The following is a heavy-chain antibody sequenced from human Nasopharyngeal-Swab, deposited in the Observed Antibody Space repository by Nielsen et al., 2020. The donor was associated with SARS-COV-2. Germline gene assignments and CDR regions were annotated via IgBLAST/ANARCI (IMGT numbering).Heavy chain of an antibody. D-gene: IGHD1-26*01. Sequence: GGSLTLSCAASGFTFSSYAMTWVRQAPGKGLEWDSCISGSGDSTSCADSVKGRFTISRDHSKNTLYLQMNSLRVEDTAVYYCAKSGSGSHYSSSDYWGQGTLLIVSS. CDR1: GFTFSSYA. CDR3: AKSGSGSHYSSSDY. CDR2: ISGSGDST. V-gene: IGHV3-23*01. J-gene: IGHJ4*02.